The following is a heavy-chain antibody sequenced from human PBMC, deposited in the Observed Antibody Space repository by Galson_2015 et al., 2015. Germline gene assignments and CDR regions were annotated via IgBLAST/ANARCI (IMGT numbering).Heavy chain of an antibody. CDR3: AKDRGGFGELLSRYYYYYGMDV. CDR1: GFTFSSYG. Sequence: SLRLSCAASGFTFSSYGMHWVRQAPGKGLEWVAVISYDGSNKYYADSVKGRFTISRDNSKNTLYLQMSSLRAEDTAVYYYAKDRGGFGELLSRYYYYYGMDVWGQGTTVTVSS. J-gene: IGHJ6*02. V-gene: IGHV3-30*18. CDR2: ISYDGSNK. D-gene: IGHD3-10*01.